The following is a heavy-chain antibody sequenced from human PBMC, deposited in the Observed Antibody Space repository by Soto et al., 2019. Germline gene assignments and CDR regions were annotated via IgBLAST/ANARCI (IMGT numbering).Heavy chain of an antibody. CDR2: ISGSGGST. V-gene: IGHV3-23*01. J-gene: IGHJ4*02. Sequence: GGSLRLSCAASGFTFSSYAMSWVRQAPGKGLEWVSAISGSGGSTYYADSVKGRFTISGDNSKNTLYLQMNSLRAEDTAVYYCAKAMTIFGVAPFDYWGQGPLVTVSS. CDR1: GFTFSSYA. CDR3: AKAMTIFGVAPFDY. D-gene: IGHD3-3*01.